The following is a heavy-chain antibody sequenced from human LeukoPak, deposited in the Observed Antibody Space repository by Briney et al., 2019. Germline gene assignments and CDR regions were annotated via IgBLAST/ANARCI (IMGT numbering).Heavy chain of an antibody. J-gene: IGHJ4*02. CDR2: INSSGGST. CDR1: GYTFTSYY. D-gene: IGHD2-2*01. Sequence: ASVKVSCKASGYTFTSYYMHWVRQAPGQGLEWMGIINSSGGSTSYAQKFQGRVTMTRGTSTSTVYMELSSLRSEDTAVYYCAREGGKGYCSSTSCPVTGLDYWGQGTLVTVSS. V-gene: IGHV1-46*01. CDR3: AREGGKGYCSSTSCPVTGLDY.